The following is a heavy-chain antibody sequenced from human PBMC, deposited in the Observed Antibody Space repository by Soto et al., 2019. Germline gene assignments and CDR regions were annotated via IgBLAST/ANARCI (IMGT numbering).Heavy chain of an antibody. V-gene: IGHV3-64*01. CDR3: ARQGRAVSSYYFDY. D-gene: IGHD3-10*01. CDR2: ISTNGGST. Sequence: EVQLVESGGGLVQPGGSLRLSCAASGFTFSSYAMHWVRQAPGKGLEYVSAISTNGGSTYYANSVKGRFTISRDNSKNTLYVQMGGLRAEDMAGYYCARQGRAVSSYYFDYWGQGTLVTVSS. CDR1: GFTFSSYA. J-gene: IGHJ4*02.